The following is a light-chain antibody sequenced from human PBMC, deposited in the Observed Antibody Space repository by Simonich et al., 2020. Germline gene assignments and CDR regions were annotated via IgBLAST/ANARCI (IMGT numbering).Light chain of an antibody. Sequence: EIVMTQSPATLSVSPGERATLSCRASPSVSSNLAWYQQKPGQAPRLLIYGASTRATGIPARFSGSGSGTEFTLTISSMQSEDFAVYYCQQYNNWPPVTFGQGTKLEIK. V-gene: IGKV3-15*01. J-gene: IGKJ2*01. CDR2: GAS. CDR3: QQYNNWPPVT. CDR1: PSVSSN.